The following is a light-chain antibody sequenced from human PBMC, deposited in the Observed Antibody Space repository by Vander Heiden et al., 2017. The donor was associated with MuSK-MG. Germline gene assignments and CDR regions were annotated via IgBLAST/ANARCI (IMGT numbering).Light chain of an antibody. CDR1: SSDGGGFFS. CDR2: DVT. Sequence: GQSVTLSCSGTSSDGGGFFSVSWYQQPPDKVPRLIIYDVTRRPSEVPDRSSGSKSGSTFPLTVSGLQAEDEADYYCASYAGTNFVFGTGTKVTVL. J-gene: IGLJ1*01. CDR3: ASYAGTNFV. V-gene: IGLV2-8*01.